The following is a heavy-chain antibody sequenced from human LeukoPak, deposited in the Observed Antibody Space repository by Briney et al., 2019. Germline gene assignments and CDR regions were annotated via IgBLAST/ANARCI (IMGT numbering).Heavy chain of an antibody. CDR1: GYSFTSYW. Sequence: GESLQISCQGSGYSFTSYWIGWMRPMPGKGLEWMGIIYPGDSDTRYSPSFQGQVTISADKSISTAYLQWSSLKASDTAMYYCARSPGDAFDIWGQGTMVTVSS. V-gene: IGHV5-51*01. CDR2: IYPGDSDT. J-gene: IGHJ3*02. CDR3: ARSPGDAFDI.